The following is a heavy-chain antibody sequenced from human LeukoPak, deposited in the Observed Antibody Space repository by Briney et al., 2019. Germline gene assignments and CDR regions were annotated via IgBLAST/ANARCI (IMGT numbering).Heavy chain of an antibody. J-gene: IGHJ5*02. CDR1: GGSISSGGYS. V-gene: IGHV4-30-2*01. CDR2: IYHSGST. Sequence: SETLSLTCAVSGGSISSGGYSWSWIRQPPGKGLEWIGYIYHSGSTYYNPSLKSRVTISVDRSKNQFSLKLSSVTAADTAVYYCARGGSIHRTFDPWGQGTLVTVPS. D-gene: IGHD2-21*01. CDR3: ARGGSIHRTFDP.